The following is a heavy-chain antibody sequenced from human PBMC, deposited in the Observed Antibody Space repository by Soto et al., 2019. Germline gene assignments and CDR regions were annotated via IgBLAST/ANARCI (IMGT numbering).Heavy chain of an antibody. CDR2: INAGNGNT. Sequence: ASVKVSCKASGYTFTSYAMHWVRQAPGQRLEWMGWINAGNGNTKYSQKFQGRVTITRDTSASTAYMELSSLRSEDTAVYYCARDYDFWSGYSGWFDPWGQGTLVTVSS. J-gene: IGHJ5*02. CDR1: GYTFTSYA. V-gene: IGHV1-3*01. D-gene: IGHD3-3*01. CDR3: ARDYDFWSGYSGWFDP.